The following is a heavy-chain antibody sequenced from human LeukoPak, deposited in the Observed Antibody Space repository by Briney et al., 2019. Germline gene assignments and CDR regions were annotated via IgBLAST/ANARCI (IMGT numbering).Heavy chain of an antibody. CDR2: IQSKTDGGTT. CDR3: ATLTVRGVINI. V-gene: IGHV3-15*01. J-gene: IGHJ4*02. D-gene: IGHD3-10*01. Sequence: GGSLTLSCAASGFTFSNTWVNWDRQAPGKGLEWVGRIQSKTDGGTTEYAAPVKGRFTISRDDSKTTLYLQMNSLKTEDTAVYYCATLTVRGVINIWGQGTLVTVSS. CDR1: GFTFSNTW.